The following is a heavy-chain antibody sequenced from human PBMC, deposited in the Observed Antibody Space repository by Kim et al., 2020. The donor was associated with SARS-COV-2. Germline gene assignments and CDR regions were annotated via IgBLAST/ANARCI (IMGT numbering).Heavy chain of an antibody. V-gene: IGHV3-15*05. CDR3: ARCNYNFWNSLDY. Sequence: GGSLRLSCAVAGISFSNAWMTWVRQAPGKGLEWIARIKSNAYGSTTDLAASGKGRFTISRDDSINTVYIQMSTLTPEDTAHSFCARCNYNFWNSLDYWG. D-gene: IGHD3-10*01. CDR2: IKSNAYGSTT. CDR1: GISFSNAW. J-gene: IGHJ4*01.